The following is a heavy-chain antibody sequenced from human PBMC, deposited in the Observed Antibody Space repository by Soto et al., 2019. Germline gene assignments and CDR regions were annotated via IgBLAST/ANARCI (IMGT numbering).Heavy chain of an antibody. V-gene: IGHV4-39*01. J-gene: IGHJ3*02. CDR2: IYYSGST. Sequence: QLQLQESGPGLVKPSETLSLTCTVSGGSISSSSYYWGWIRQPPGTGLEWIGSIYYSGSTYYNPSLKSRVTISVDTSKHQFSLKLSSVTAADTAVYYCARPKSRDGYNYLGGAFDIWGQGTMVTVSS. CDR3: ARPKSRDGYNYLGGAFDI. D-gene: IGHD5-12*01. CDR1: GGSISSSSYY.